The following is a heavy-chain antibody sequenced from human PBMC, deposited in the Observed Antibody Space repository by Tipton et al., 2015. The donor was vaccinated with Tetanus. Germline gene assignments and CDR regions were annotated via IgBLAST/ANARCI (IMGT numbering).Heavy chain of an antibody. Sequence: TLSLTCTVSGGSISSSSYYWGWIRQPPGKGLEWIGSIYYSGSTYYNPSLKSRVTISVDTSKNQFSLKLSSVTAVDTAVYYCARGGYCSGGSCYAFDYWGQGTLVTVSS. V-gene: IGHV4-39*01. CDR3: ARGGYCSGGSCYAFDY. D-gene: IGHD2-15*01. CDR1: GGSISSSSYY. CDR2: IYYSGST. J-gene: IGHJ4*02.